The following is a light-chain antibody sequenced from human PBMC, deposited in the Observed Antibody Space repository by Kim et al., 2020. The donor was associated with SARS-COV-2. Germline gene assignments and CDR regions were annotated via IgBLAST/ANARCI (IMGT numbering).Light chain of an antibody. Sequence: VSPGQTASITCSGDKLVDKYACWYQQKPGQSPVLVIYQDNKRPSGIPERFSGSNSGNTATLTISGTQAMDEADYYCQAWDSSTVVFGGGTQLTVL. CDR3: QAWDSSTVV. CDR1: KLVDKY. CDR2: QDN. J-gene: IGLJ3*02. V-gene: IGLV3-1*01.